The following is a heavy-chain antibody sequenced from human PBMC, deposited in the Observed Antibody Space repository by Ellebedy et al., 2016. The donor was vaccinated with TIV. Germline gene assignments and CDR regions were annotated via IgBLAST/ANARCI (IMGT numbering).Heavy chain of an antibody. CDR1: GFTFGSYG. Sequence: GGSLRLSCGASGFTFGSYGMHWVRQAPGKGLEWVAIISYDGSDKFYGDSVKGRFTISRDNSKNTLYLQMNSLRAEDTAVYYCARDGSGYGTYDHWGQGTLATVSS. CDR2: ISYDGSDK. V-gene: IGHV3-33*08. J-gene: IGHJ4*01. CDR3: ARDGSGYGTYDH. D-gene: IGHD5-12*01.